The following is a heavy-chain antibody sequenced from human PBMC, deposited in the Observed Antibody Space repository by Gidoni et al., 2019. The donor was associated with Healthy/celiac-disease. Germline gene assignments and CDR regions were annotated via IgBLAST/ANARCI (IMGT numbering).Heavy chain of an antibody. CDR2: TYYRSKWYN. CDR1: GDSVSRNNAA. V-gene: IGHV6-1*01. Sequence: QVQLQQSGPGLVKPSQTLSLTCAISGDSVSRNNAAWNWIRQSPSRGLEWLGRTYYRSKWYNDYAVSVKSRITINPDTSKNQFSLQLNSVTPEDTAVYYCARDPSSYYYDSSGYYFDYWGQGTLVTVSS. CDR3: ARDPSSYYYDSSGYYFDY. D-gene: IGHD3-22*01. J-gene: IGHJ4*02.